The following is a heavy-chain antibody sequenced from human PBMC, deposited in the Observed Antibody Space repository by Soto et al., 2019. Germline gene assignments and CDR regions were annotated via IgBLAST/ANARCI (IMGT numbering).Heavy chain of an antibody. V-gene: IGHV1-2*04. CDR2: INPNSGGT. Sequence: QVQLVQSGAEVKKPGASVKVSCKASGYTFTGYYMHWVRQAPGQGLEWMGWINPNSGGTNYAQKFQGWVTMTRDTSISTAYMELSRLRSDDTAVYYCARQGIFGVGKGKYYGMDVWGQGTTVTVSS. CDR3: ARQGIFGVGKGKYYGMDV. D-gene: IGHD3-3*01. CDR1: GYTFTGYY. J-gene: IGHJ6*02.